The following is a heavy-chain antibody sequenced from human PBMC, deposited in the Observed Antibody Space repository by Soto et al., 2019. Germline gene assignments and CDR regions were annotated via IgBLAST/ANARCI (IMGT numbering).Heavy chain of an antibody. CDR3: ARDTNSLDP. Sequence: PSETLSLTCSVSNCSINSGFFWGWIRQPPGKGLEWIGSIFHTGDTYYNPSLKSRITMSVDTSRNQFSLKLTSLTAADTAVYYCARDTNSLDPWGQGTLVTVSS. CDR2: IFHTGDT. V-gene: IGHV4-38-2*02. J-gene: IGHJ5*02. D-gene: IGHD3-16*01. CDR1: NCSINSGFF.